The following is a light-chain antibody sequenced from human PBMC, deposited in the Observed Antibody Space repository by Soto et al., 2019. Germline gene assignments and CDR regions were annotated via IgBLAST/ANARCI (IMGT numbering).Light chain of an antibody. CDR1: QSVGGH. CDR3: QQRNNWPPSIT. CDR2: DAS. V-gene: IGKV3-11*01. Sequence: EIVLTQSPATLSLSPGERATLSCRASQSVGGHLAWYQQKPGQAPRLLFYDASDRATGIPARFSGIVSETDFTLTISSLEPDDFAVYYCQQRNNWPPSITFGQGTRLEIK. J-gene: IGKJ5*01.